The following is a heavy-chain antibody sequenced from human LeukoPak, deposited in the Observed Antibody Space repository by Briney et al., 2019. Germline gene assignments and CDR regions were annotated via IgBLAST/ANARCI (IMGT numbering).Heavy chain of an antibody. Sequence: GGSLRLFCAASGFTFSSFGMQWVPRAPGKGVEWWAVISYDGSNNFYADSVRSRFTISRDNSKNTLDLQLSSLRAEDTALYYCAKAKILGTGIAVLDYWGQGTLVTVSS. CDR3: AKAKILGTGIAVLDY. CDR2: ISYDGSNN. D-gene: IGHD1-1*01. V-gene: IGHV3-30*18. CDR1: GFTFSSFG. J-gene: IGHJ4*02.